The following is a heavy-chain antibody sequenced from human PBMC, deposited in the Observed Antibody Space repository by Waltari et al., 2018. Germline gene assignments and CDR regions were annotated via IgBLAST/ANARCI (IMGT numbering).Heavy chain of an antibody. V-gene: IGHV4-34*01. CDR3: ARGPPGYSSGWYGLDV. CDR2: INTSGST. Sequence: QVQLQQWGAGLLKPSETLSLTCVVYGGSFSCYYWGWVRQPPGKGLEWIGEINTSGSTNYNPSLKSRITMSVDTSNQFSLKLSSVTAADTAVYYCARGPPGYSSGWYGLDVWGQGTTVTVSS. D-gene: IGHD6-19*01. CDR1: GGSFSCYY. J-gene: IGHJ6*02.